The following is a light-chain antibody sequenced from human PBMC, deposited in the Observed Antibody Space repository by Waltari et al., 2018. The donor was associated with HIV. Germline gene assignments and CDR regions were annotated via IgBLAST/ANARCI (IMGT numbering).Light chain of an antibody. CDR2: DAS. CDR3: QQRAKWPPT. V-gene: IGKV3-11*01. CDR1: EGVHNF. J-gene: IGKJ4*01. Sequence: DIALTPSPATLSLSPGERATLSCRASEGVHNFLVWYQQRPDQPPRLLVYDASKRASDIPARFTGSGSGTDFTLTIDSLEPEDFAFYFCQQRAKWPPTFGGGTKVETK.